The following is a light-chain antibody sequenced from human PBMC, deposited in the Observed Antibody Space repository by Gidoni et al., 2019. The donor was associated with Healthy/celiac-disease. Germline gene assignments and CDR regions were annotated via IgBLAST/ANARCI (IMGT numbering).Light chain of an antibody. Sequence: DIQMTQSPSTLSASVGDRVTLTCRASQSISNYLAWYQQKPGKVPKLLIYAASTLPSGVPSRFSGSGSGTDFTLTISSLQSEDFATYYCQKYNSAPLTFGGGTKVEIK. CDR2: AAS. V-gene: IGKV1-27*01. CDR1: QSISNY. CDR3: QKYNSAPLT. J-gene: IGKJ4*01.